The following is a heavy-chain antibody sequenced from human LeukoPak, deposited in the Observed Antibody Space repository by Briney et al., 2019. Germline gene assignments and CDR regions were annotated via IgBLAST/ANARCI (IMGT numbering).Heavy chain of an antibody. CDR2: ISSDVNHK. CDR3: AKRAAPADAYFDY. D-gene: IGHD6-13*01. CDR1: GFTFTTND. J-gene: IGHJ4*02. Sequence: GRSLRLSCAASGFTFTTNDMFWVRQAPGKGLEWVAVISSDVNHKYYGDSVKGRFTISRDNSKNTVYLQMNSLITEDTAVYYCAKRAAPADAYFDYWGQGTLVTVSS. V-gene: IGHV3-30*18.